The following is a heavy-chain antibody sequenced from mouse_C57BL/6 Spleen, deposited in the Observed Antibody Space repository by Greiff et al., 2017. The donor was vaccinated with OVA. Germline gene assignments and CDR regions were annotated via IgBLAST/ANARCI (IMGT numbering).Heavy chain of an antibody. CDR3: ARHSITTVVAMDY. CDR1: GFSLTSYG. D-gene: IGHD1-1*01. Sequence: VQGVESGPGLVAPSQSLSITCTVSGFSLTSYGVHWVRQPPGKGLEWLVVIWSDGSTTYNSALKSRLSISKDNSKSQVFLKMNSLQTDDTAMYYCARHSITTVVAMDYWGQGTSLTVSS. V-gene: IGHV2-6-1*01. CDR2: IWSDGST. J-gene: IGHJ4*01.